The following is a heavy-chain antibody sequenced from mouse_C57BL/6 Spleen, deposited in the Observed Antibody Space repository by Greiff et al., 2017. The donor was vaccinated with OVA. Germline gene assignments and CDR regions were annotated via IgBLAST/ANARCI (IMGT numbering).Heavy chain of an antibody. Sequence: QVQLQQSGPELVKPGASVKISCKASGYAFSSSWMNWVKPRPGKGLEWIGRIYPGDGDTNYNGKFKGKATLTADKSSSTAYMQLSSLTSEDSAVYVCAREGLLRDYFDYWGQGTTLTVSS. CDR2: IYPGDGDT. CDR3: AREGLLRDYFDY. CDR1: GYAFSSSW. D-gene: IGHD1-1*01. J-gene: IGHJ2*01. V-gene: IGHV1-82*01.